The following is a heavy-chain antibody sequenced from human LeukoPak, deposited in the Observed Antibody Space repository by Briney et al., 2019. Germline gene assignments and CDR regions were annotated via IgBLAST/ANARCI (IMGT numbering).Heavy chain of an antibody. CDR2: ISGSGGST. J-gene: IGHJ5*02. Sequence: GGSLRLSCAASGFTFDDYGMNWVRQAPGKGLEWVSGISGSGGSTYYADSVKGRFTISRDNSKNTLYLQMNSLRAEDTAVYFCAKDTRGFDPWGQGTLVTVSS. CDR1: GFTFDDYG. V-gene: IGHV3-23*01. CDR3: AKDTRGFDP. D-gene: IGHD2-15*01.